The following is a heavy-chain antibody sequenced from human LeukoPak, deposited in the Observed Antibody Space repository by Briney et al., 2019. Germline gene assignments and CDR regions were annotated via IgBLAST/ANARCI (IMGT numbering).Heavy chain of an antibody. Sequence: PGGSLRLSCAASGFTFSNAWMSWVRQAPGKGLEWVGRIKSKTDGGTTDYAAPVKGRFTISRDDSKNTLYLQMNSLKTEDTAVYYCTRESENYYDSSGYYYAFDYWGQGTLVTVSS. D-gene: IGHD3-22*01. CDR3: TRESENYYDSSGYYYAFDY. V-gene: IGHV3-15*01. CDR1: GFTFSNAW. CDR2: IKSKTDGGTT. J-gene: IGHJ4*02.